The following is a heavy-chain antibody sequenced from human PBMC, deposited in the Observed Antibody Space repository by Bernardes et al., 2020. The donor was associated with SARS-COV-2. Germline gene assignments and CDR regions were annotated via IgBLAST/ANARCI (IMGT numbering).Heavy chain of an antibody. CDR1: GFILTDYS. CDR3: ASFDSGLLERYSGVGV. V-gene: IGHV3-21*06. J-gene: IGHJ6*04. Sequence: GGSLRLSCAASGFILTDYSFDWVRQAPGKGLEWVAYIGYSGIHIYYSDSVKVRFFISRDSATNSLYLHLVSLKVEDTAVYYCASFDSGLLERYSGVGVWGKGNTVTVSS. D-gene: IGHD3-3*01. CDR2: IGYSGIHI.